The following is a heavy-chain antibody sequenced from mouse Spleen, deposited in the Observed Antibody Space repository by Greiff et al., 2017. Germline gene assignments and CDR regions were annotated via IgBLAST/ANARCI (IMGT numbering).Heavy chain of an antibody. D-gene: IGHD4-1*01. J-gene: IGHJ3*01. Sequence: QVQLQQPGAELVMPGASVKLSCKASGYTFTSYWMHWVKQRPGQGLEWIGEIDPSDSYTNYNQKFKGKATLTVDKSSSTAYMQLSSLTSEDSAVYYCAREEGTGTGFAYWGQGTLVTVSA. CDR2: IDPSDSYT. CDR1: GYTFTSYW. V-gene: IGHV1-69*01. CDR3: AREEGTGTGFAY.